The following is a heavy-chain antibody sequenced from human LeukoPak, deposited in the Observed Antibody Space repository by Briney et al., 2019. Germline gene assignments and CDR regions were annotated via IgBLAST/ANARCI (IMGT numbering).Heavy chain of an antibody. D-gene: IGHD3-10*01. J-gene: IGHJ3*02. CDR3: ARGRWFGELSPAAFDI. CDR2: INVSGSTI. Sequence: PGGSLRLSCTASGFTFVDYFMNWVRQAPGKGLEWISDINVSGSTIHYADSVRGRFTISRDNAKKSPYLQLNSIRAEDTAVYYCARGRWFGELSPAAFDIWGQGTVVTVS. CDR1: GFTFVDYF. V-gene: IGHV3-11*01.